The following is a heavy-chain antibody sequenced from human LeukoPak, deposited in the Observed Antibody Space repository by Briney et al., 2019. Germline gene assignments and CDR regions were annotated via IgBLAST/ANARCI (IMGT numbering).Heavy chain of an antibody. J-gene: IGHJ6*02. D-gene: IGHD5-18*01. V-gene: IGHV1-18*01. CDR2: ISAYNGNT. CDR1: GYTFTSYG. CDR3: ARDLNVDTAMVHYYYGMDV. Sequence: VASVKVSCKASGYTFTSYGISWVRQAPGQGLEWMGWISAYNGNTNYAQKLQGRVTMTTDTSTSTAYMELRSLRSDDTAVYYCARDLNVDTAMVHYYYGMDVWGQGTTVTVSS.